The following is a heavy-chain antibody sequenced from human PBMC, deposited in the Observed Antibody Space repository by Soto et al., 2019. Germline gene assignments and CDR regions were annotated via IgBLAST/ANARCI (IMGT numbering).Heavy chain of an antibody. Sequence: TGGSLRLSCAASGFTFSDYYMSWIRQAPGKGLEWVSYISSSGSTIYYADSVKGRFTISRDNAKNSLYLQMNSLRAEDTAVYYCARAPYCSGGSCYGGAFDIWGQGTMVTVSS. CDR3: ARAPYCSGGSCYGGAFDI. J-gene: IGHJ3*02. CDR1: GFTFSDYY. V-gene: IGHV3-11*01. D-gene: IGHD2-15*01. CDR2: ISSSGSTI.